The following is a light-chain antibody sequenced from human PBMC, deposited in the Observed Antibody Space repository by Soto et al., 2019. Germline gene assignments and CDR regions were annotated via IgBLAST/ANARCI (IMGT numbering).Light chain of an antibody. V-gene: IGLV2-23*02. J-gene: IGLJ1*01. CDR1: SNDVGGYNL. CDR2: EVN. Sequence: QSALTQPASVSGSPGQSITISCTGTSNDVGGYNLVSWYQQHPGKAPKLMIYEVNQRPSGVSNRFSGSKSGNTASLTISGLQAEDEADYYCCSYAGSGSLRVFANGTKVTVL. CDR3: CSYAGSGSLRV.